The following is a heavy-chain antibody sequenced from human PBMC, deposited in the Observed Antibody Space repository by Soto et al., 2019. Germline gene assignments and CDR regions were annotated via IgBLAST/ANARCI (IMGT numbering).Heavy chain of an antibody. CDR2: IYPGDSDT. CDR3: AILGDYYDSSGYSGNNWFDP. J-gene: IGHJ5*02. D-gene: IGHD3-22*01. Sequence: GECLKISCKGSGYSFTSYWIGWVRQMPGKGLEWMGIIYPGDSDTRYSPSFQGQVTISADKSISTAYLQWSSLKASDTAMYYCAILGDYYDSSGYSGNNWFDPWGQGTLVTVS. V-gene: IGHV5-51*01. CDR1: GYSFTSYW.